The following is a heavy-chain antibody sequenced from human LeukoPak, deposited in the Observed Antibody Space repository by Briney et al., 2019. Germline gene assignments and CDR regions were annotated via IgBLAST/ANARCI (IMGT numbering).Heavy chain of an antibody. V-gene: IGHV4-59*01. Sequence: TSETLSLTCTVSGVSISSYYWRWIRQPPGKGLEWVGYIYYSGSTNYTASLKRRVTISVDTSKNQFSLKLSSVTAADTAVYYCARTSYGDYGATNWFDPWGQGTLVTVSS. D-gene: IGHD4-17*01. CDR1: GVSISSYY. J-gene: IGHJ5*02. CDR3: ARTSYGDYGATNWFDP. CDR2: IYYSGST.